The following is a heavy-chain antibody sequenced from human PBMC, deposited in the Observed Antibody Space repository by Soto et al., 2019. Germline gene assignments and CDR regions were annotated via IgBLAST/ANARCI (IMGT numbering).Heavy chain of an antibody. Sequence: ASVKVSCKASGYTFTGYYMHWVRQAPGQGLEWMGWINPNSGGTNYAQKFQGRVTMTRDTSISTAYMELSRLRSDDTAVYYCARGGITIFGVAPDYYYGMDVWGQGTTVTVSS. CDR2: INPNSGGT. V-gene: IGHV1-2*02. CDR3: ARGGITIFGVAPDYYYGMDV. CDR1: GYTFTGYY. J-gene: IGHJ6*02. D-gene: IGHD3-3*01.